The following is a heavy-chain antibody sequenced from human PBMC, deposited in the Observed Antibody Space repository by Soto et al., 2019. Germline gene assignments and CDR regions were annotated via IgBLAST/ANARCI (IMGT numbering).Heavy chain of an antibody. D-gene: IGHD4-17*01. Sequence: GGSLRLSCAASGFTFSSYSMNWVRQAPGKGLEWVSSISSSSSYIYYADSVKGRFTILVDTSKNQFFLRLSSVTAADTAVYYCARGPRWGVYGGFDIWGQGTPVTVSS. CDR1: GFTFSSYS. CDR2: ISSSSSYI. V-gene: IGHV3-21*01. J-gene: IGHJ3*02. CDR3: ARGPRWGVYGGFDI.